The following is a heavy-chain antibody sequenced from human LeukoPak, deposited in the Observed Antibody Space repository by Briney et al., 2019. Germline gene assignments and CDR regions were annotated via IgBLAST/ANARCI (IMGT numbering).Heavy chain of an antibody. CDR1: GFTFNSYA. CDR3: AGGAGVYYYGMDV. CDR2: ISGGGSAT. J-gene: IGHJ6*02. Sequence: GGSLRLSCGASGFTFNSYAVSWVRRAPGKGLEWVSAISGGGSATYYADSVKGRFTISRDNSKNTLFLQMNTLRADDTAVYYCAGGAGVYYYGMDVWGQGTSVTVSS. V-gene: IGHV3-23*01.